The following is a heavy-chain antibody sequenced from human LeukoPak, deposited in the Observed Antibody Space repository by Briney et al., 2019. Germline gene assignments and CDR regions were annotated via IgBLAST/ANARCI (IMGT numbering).Heavy chain of an antibody. CDR3: ARHGHCTNGVCYSNYYYYMDV. D-gene: IGHD2-8*01. V-gene: IGHV5-51*01. Sequence: NPGESLNISCKGSGYIFTSYWIGWVRQMPGKGLEWMGIIYPDDSDTIYSPSFEGQVIISVDKSISTAYLQWSSLKASDTATYYCARHGHCTNGVCYSNYYYYMDVWGKGTTVTVSS. J-gene: IGHJ6*03. CDR1: GYIFTSYW. CDR2: IYPDDSDT.